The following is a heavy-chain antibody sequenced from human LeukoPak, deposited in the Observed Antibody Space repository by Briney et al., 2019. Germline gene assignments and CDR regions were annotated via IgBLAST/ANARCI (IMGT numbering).Heavy chain of an antibody. CDR3: AKDGKNYDFWSGSPFFDY. Sequence: GGSLRLSCAASGFTFSSYAMHWFRQPPGKGLEWVSVISYDGSNNYYEDSVKGLFTISRDTSKNQLCLQMNSLRAEDTAVYYCAKDGKNYDFWSGSPFFDYWGQGTLVTVSS. J-gene: IGHJ4*02. CDR2: ISYDGSNN. D-gene: IGHD3-3*01. V-gene: IGHV3-30*18. CDR1: GFTFSSYA.